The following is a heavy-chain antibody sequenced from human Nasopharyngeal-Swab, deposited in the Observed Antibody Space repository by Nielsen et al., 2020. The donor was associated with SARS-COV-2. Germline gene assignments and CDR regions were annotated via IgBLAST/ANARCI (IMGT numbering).Heavy chain of an antibody. CDR2: IYSDGTT. J-gene: IGHJ6*03. Sequence: GGSLRLSCAASGFTVSANYMTWVRQAPRKGLEWVSLIYSDGTTSYSDSVKGRFTKSRDNSKNTLYLQMNSLRGEDTAVYYCVKDQAAIYYMDVWGKGTTVTVSS. V-gene: IGHV3-66*01. D-gene: IGHD6-25*01. CDR1: GFTVSANY. CDR3: VKDQAAIYYMDV.